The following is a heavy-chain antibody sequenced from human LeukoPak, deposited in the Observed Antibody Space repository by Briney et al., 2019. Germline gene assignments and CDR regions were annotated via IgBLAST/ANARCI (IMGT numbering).Heavy chain of an antibody. CDR2: IRFDESDK. CDR3: IKDHLGENYSTFDF. CDR1: GFSFSSYG. V-gene: IGHV3-30*02. Sequence: PGGSLRLSCVASGFSFSSYGMHWVRQAPGRGLEWIAFIRFDESDKYYAGSVEGRFTNSRDISQNTLYLQMDNLRGEDTAIYYCIKDHLGENYSTFDFWGQGTLVTVSS. D-gene: IGHD1-7*01. J-gene: IGHJ4*02.